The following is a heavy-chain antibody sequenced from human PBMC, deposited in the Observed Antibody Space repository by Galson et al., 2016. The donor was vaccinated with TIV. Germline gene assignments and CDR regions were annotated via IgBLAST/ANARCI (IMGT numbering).Heavy chain of an antibody. CDR1: GFTFDDYA. CDR3: TKVPSSGFSYYYGLDV. D-gene: IGHD3-22*01. CDR2: TNWKGNSV. J-gene: IGHJ6*02. V-gene: IGHV3-9*01. Sequence: SLRLSCAASGFTFDDYAMHWVRQAPGKGLEWVSSTNWKGNSVDYADSVRGRFTISRDNAKNTLFLQMNSLRAEDTAVYYCTKVPSSGFSYYYGLDVWGQGTTVTVSS.